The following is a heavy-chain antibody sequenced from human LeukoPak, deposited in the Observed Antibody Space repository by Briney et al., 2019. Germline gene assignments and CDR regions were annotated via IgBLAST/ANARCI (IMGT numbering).Heavy chain of an antibody. J-gene: IGHJ4*02. CDR1: GGSFSGNY. V-gene: IGHV4-34*01. D-gene: IGHD2-21*01. Sequence: SETLSLTCAVYGGSFSGNYWTLIRQTPGRGLEWIGESSPTGDITGYNPSLKGRATISVDSSKNQFSLKLTSVTAAGTGVYYCARVPDFIARPCDSWGPGTLVTVSS. CDR2: SSPTGDIT. CDR3: ARVPDFIARPCDS.